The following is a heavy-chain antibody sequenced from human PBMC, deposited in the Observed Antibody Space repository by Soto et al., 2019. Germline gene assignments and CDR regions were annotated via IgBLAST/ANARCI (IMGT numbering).Heavy chain of an antibody. CDR1: GFTFRNYD. CDR3: ARTDRDSYGLDV. CDR2: ISAAGDP. V-gene: IGHV3-13*05. Sequence: EVQLVESGGGLVQPGGSLRLSCEASGFTFRNYDMHWVRQGTGKGLEWVSGISAAGDPDYADSVEGRFTISRENAQNSFFLQMNSLRVGDTAVYYCARTDRDSYGLDVWGQGTTVIASS. J-gene: IGHJ6*02.